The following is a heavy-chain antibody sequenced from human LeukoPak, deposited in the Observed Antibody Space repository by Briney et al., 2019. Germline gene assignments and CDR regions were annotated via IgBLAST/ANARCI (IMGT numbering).Heavy chain of an antibody. V-gene: IGHV3-23*01. CDR3: AKRLSSSWYRE. CDR1: GFTFSDYA. J-gene: IGHJ4*02. D-gene: IGHD6-13*01. CDR2: ISGSGGST. Sequence: GGSLRLSCEASGFTFSDYAMSWVRQAPGKGLEWVSAISGSGGSTYYADSVKGRFTISRDNSKNTLYLQMNSLRAEDTAVYYCAKRLSSSWYREWGQGTLVTVSS.